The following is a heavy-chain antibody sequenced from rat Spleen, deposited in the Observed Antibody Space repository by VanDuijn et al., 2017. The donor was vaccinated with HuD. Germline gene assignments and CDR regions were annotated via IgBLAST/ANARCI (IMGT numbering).Heavy chain of an antibody. D-gene: IGHD1-12*02. Sequence: EVQLQESGPGLVKPSQSLSLTCSVTGHSITSSYRWNWIRKFPGNKLEWMGYINSAGSTNYNPSPKSRISLTRDTSKNQFFLQVNSVTTEDTATYYCARSDGVHYFLPFADWGQGSLVTVSS. J-gene: IGHJ3*01. CDR1: GHSITSSYR. V-gene: IGHV3-3*01. CDR3: ARSDGVHYFLPFAD. CDR2: INSAGST.